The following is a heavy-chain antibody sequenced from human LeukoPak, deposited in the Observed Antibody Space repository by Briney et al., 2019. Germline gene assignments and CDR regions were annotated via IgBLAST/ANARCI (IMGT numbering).Heavy chain of an antibody. CDR1: GYTFTSYY. D-gene: IGHD1-26*01. CDR3: GTGSGSYFDY. J-gene: IGHJ4*02. V-gene: IGHV1-46*01. CDR2: INPSGGST. Sequence: ASVKVSCKASGYTFTSYYMHWVRQAPGQGLEWMGIINPSGGSTSYARKFQGRVTITADESTSTAYMELSSLRSEDTAVYYCGTGSGSYFDYWGQGTLVTVSS.